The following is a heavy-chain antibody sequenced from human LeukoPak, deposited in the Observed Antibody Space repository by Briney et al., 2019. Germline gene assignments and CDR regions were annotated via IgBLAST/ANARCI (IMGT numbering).Heavy chain of an antibody. J-gene: IGHJ4*02. Sequence: GSLRLSCAASGFTFSSYEMNWVRQAPGKGLEWVGEINHSGSTNYNPSLKSRVTISVDTSKNQFSLKLSSVTAADTAVYYCARCIAVAVPDYWGQGTLVTVSS. V-gene: IGHV4-34*01. CDR3: ARCIAVAVPDY. D-gene: IGHD6-19*01. CDR2: INHSGST. CDR1: GFTFSSYE.